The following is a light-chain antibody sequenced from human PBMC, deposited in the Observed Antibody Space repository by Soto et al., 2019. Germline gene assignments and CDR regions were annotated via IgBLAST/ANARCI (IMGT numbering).Light chain of an antibody. V-gene: IGKV3-15*01. CDR1: QTISDN. Sequence: ETVMTQFPATLSVSPGERATLSCRASQTISDNLAWYQQKPGQAPRLIIFRASTRAAGVPARSSGSGSGTEFSLSISSLQSEDFAVYYCQQYNNWPRASFGGGTKVDIK. J-gene: IGKJ4*01. CDR3: QQYNNWPRAS. CDR2: RAS.